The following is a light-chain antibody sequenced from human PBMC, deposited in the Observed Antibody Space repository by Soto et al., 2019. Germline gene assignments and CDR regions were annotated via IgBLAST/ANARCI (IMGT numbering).Light chain of an antibody. CDR2: DAF. CDR3: QQYNNWPQRT. Sequence: EVVLTQSPGTLSLSPGERATLSCRASQSVSSSYLAWYQQKPGQAPRLLIYDAFNRATGVPARFRGSGSGTDFTLTISRLQSEDFAVYYCQQYNNWPQRTFGQGTKVDIK. J-gene: IGKJ1*01. V-gene: IGKV3-20*01. CDR1: QSVSSSY.